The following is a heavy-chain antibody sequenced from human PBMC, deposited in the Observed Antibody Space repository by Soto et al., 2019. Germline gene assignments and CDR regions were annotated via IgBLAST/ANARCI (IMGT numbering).Heavy chain of an antibody. CDR1: GFTFSNYA. Sequence: GGSLRLSCAASGFTFSNYAMNWVRQAPGKGLEWVSAISGSGGSTYYADSVKGRFTISRDNSKNTLYLQMNSLRAEDTAVYYCAKDLSDYYGSGGPYWGQGTLVTVSS. J-gene: IGHJ4*02. CDR3: AKDLSDYYGSGGPY. CDR2: ISGSGGST. V-gene: IGHV3-23*01. D-gene: IGHD3-10*01.